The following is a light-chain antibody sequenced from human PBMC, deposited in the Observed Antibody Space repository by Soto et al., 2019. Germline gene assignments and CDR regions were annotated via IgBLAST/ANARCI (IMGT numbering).Light chain of an antibody. J-gene: IGLJ7*01. CDR1: SSNIGRNY. CDR3: AAWDDSLGDFV. Sequence: QSVLTQPPSASGTPEQRVTISCSGSSSNIGRNYVYLYQHCPATAPKLLIYWNNQRPSGVPERFSASKSGTSASVAISGLRSEDEADYYCAAWDDSLGDFVFGGGTQLTVL. V-gene: IGLV1-47*01. CDR2: WNN.